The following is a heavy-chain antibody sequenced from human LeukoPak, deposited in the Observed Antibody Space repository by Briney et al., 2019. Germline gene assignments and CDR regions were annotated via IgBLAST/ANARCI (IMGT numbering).Heavy chain of an antibody. Sequence: GESLRLSCAASGFTFSSYSMNWVRQAPGKGLEGVSSISSSSSYIYYADSVKGRFTISRDNAKNSLYLQMNSLRAEDTAVYYCARDPPYGSGSYYNVGYYYGMDVWGQGTTVTVSS. CDR2: ISSSSSYI. CDR3: ARDPPYGSGSYYNVGYYYGMDV. V-gene: IGHV3-21*01. CDR1: GFTFSSYS. J-gene: IGHJ6*02. D-gene: IGHD3-10*01.